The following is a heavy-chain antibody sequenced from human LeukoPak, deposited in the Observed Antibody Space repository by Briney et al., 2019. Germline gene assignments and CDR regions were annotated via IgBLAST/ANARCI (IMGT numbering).Heavy chain of an antibody. D-gene: IGHD3-22*01. J-gene: IGHJ4*02. CDR2: IDWDDDK. CDR3: ARINYDSRYFDY. CDR1: GSSLSSSGMC. Sequence: SGPTLVNPTQTLTLTCTFSGSSLSSSGMCVSWIRQPPGKALEWLARIDWDDDKYYSTSLKTRLTISKDTSKKQVVLTMTNMDPVDTATYYCARINYDSRYFDYWGQGTLVTVSS. V-gene: IGHV2-70*11.